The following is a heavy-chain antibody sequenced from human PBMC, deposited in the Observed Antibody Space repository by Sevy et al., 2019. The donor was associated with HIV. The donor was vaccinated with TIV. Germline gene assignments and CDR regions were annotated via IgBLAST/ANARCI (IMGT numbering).Heavy chain of an antibody. Sequence: ASVKVSCKASGGTFSSYAISWVRQAPGQGLEWMGGIIPIFGTENNAQKFQGRVTITAEESTGTAYMELSSLRSEDTAVYYCASEFVSGYGMDVWGQGTTVTVSS. CDR3: ASEFVSGYGMDV. D-gene: IGHD3-10*01. CDR2: IIPIFGTE. CDR1: GGTFSSYA. J-gene: IGHJ6*02. V-gene: IGHV1-69*13.